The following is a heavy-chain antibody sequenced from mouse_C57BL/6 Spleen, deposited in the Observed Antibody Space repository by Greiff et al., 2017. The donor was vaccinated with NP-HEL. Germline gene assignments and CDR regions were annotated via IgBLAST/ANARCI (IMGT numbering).Heavy chain of an antibody. CDR1: GFTFSDYG. CDR2: ISSGSSTI. J-gene: IGHJ1*03. Sequence: DVKLVESGGGLVKPGGSLKLSCAASGFTFSDYGMHWVRQAPEKGLEWVAYISSGSSTIYYADKVKGRFTISRDNAKNTLFLQMTSLRSEDTAMYYCARGDLYEGYFDVWGTGTTVTVSS. D-gene: IGHD2-3*01. V-gene: IGHV5-17*01. CDR3: ARGDLYEGYFDV.